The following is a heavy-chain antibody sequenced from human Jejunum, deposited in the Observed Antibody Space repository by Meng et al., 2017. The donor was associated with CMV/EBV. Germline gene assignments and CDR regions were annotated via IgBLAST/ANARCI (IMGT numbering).Heavy chain of an antibody. J-gene: IGHJ4*02. V-gene: IGHV3-23*01. CDR1: GFTFSSYV. CDR3: AAASNNWFFDY. D-gene: IGHD1-20*01. Sequence: SCAASGFTFSSYVMGWVRQAPGKGLEWVSGVTGGGDATSYVNSVKGRFTISRDNSKNTLFLQMNSLRAEDTAIYYCAAASNNWFFDYWGQGALVTVSS. CDR2: VTGGGDAT.